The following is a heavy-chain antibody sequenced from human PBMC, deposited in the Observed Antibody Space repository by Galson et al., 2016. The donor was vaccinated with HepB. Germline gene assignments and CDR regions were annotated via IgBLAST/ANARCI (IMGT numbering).Heavy chain of an antibody. V-gene: IGHV3-48*04. J-gene: IGHJ4*02. CDR1: GFTFSSYS. D-gene: IGHD1-1*01. Sequence: SLRLSCAASGFTFSSYSMNWVRQAPGKGLEWVSYISVYRTIYYADSVKSRFTISRDNARNSLYLQMNTLRTDDTAVYYCARSVEGHFDYWGQGILVTVSS. CDR3: ARSVEGHFDY. CDR2: ISVYRTI.